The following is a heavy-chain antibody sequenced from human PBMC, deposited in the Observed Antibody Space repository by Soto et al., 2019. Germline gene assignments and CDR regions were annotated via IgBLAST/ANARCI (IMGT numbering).Heavy chain of an antibody. Sequence: QVQLQESGPGLVKPLETLPLTCTVSGGSISSYHWSWIGQSAGKGLEWIGRIYTSGNTHYNPSLKSRVPVSIDTSKNQFFLTVNSVTAADSAVYYCARESGDNWDYEAYWGQGTPVTVSS. CDR3: ARESGDNWDYEAY. V-gene: IGHV4-4*07. D-gene: IGHD1-7*01. CDR2: IYTSGNT. J-gene: IGHJ4*02. CDR1: GGSISSYH.